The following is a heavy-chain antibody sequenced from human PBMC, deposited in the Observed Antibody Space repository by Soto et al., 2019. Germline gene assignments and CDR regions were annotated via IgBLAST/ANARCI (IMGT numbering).Heavy chain of an antibody. CDR2: INHSGST. CDR1: GGSFSGYY. V-gene: IGHV4-34*01. Sequence: SETLSLTCAVYGGSFSGYYWSWIRQPPGKGLEWIGEINHSGSTNYNPSLKSRVTISVDTSKNQFSLKLSSVTAADTAVYYCARGLKRAWLPGAAFDYWGQGTLVTVS. J-gene: IGHJ4*02. CDR3: ARGLKRAWLPGAAFDY. D-gene: IGHD3-9*01.